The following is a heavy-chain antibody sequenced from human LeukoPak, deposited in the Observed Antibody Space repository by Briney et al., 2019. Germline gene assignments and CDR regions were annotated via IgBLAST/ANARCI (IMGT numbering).Heavy chain of an antibody. D-gene: IGHD3-3*01. Sequence: PSETLSLTCAVYGGSFSGYYWSWIRQPPGKGLEWIGEINHSGSTNYNPSLKSRVTISVDTSKNQFSLKLSSVTAADTAVYYCARGRNGYYDFWCGSWFDPWGQGTLVTVSS. V-gene: IGHV4-34*01. CDR1: GGSFSGYY. CDR3: ARGRNGYYDFWCGSWFDP. J-gene: IGHJ5*02. CDR2: INHSGST.